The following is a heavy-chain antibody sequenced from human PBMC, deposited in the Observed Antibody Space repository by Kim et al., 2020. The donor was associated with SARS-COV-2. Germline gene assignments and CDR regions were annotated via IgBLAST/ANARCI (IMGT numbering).Heavy chain of an antibody. J-gene: IGHJ5*02. CDR3: ARDLATAGTGSES. CDR1: GGSLSGYY. V-gene: IGHV4-34*01. Sequence: SETLSLTCGVSGGSLSGYYWSWIRQFPGKGLEWIGEIDDSGDTNYNPSLEGRVSMSVGTSRSQFSLTLTSVTAADTAVYYCARDLATAGTGSESWGQGTPVTISS. CDR2: IDDSGDT. D-gene: IGHD1-1*01.